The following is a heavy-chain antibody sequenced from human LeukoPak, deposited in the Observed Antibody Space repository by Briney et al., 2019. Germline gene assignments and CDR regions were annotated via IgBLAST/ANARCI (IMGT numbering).Heavy chain of an antibody. Sequence: ASVKVSCKVSGYTLTELSMHWVRQAPGKGLEWMGGFDPEDGETIYAQKFQGRVTMTEGTSTDTAYMELSSLRSEDTAVYYCATDRYCSGGSCYYGMDVWGQGTTVTVSS. CDR1: GYTLTELS. V-gene: IGHV1-24*01. D-gene: IGHD2-15*01. J-gene: IGHJ6*02. CDR3: ATDRYCSGGSCYYGMDV. CDR2: FDPEDGET.